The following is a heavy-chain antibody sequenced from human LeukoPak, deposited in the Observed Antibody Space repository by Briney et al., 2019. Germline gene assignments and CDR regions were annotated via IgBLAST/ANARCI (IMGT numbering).Heavy chain of an antibody. Sequence: SETLPLTCTVSGGSISSYYWSWIRQPPGKGLEWIGYIYYSGSTNYNPSLKSRVTISVDTSKNQFSLKLSSVTAADTAVYYCARSRYYYYYYMDVWGKGTTVTVSS. V-gene: IGHV4-59*01. CDR2: IYYSGST. CDR3: ARSRYYYYYYMDV. J-gene: IGHJ6*03. D-gene: IGHD1-14*01. CDR1: GGSISSYY.